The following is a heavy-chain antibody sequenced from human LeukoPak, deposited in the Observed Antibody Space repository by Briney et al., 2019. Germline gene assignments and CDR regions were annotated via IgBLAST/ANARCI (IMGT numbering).Heavy chain of an antibody. CDR1: EFTFSNYK. V-gene: IGHV3-21*01. CDR3: ARARSSYGYGDAFDI. Sequence: GGSLRLSCAASEFTFSNYKMNWVRQAPGKGLEWVSSISSSSSYIYYADSVKGRFTISRDNATNSLYLQLNSLRAEDTAVYYCARARSSYGYGDAFDIWGQGTMVTVSS. D-gene: IGHD5-18*01. J-gene: IGHJ3*02. CDR2: ISSSSSYI.